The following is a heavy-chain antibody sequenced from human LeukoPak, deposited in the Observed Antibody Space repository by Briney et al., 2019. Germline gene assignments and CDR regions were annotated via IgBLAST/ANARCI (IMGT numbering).Heavy chain of an antibody. J-gene: IGHJ3*02. Sequence: GGSLRLSCAASGFTFSSYAMGWVRQAPGKGLEWVSAISGSGGSTYYAESVKGRFTISRDNSKNTLYLQMNSLRAEDTAVYYCAKALWFGDPWDAFDIWGQGTMVTVSS. D-gene: IGHD3-10*01. V-gene: IGHV3-23*01. CDR3: AKALWFGDPWDAFDI. CDR2: ISGSGGST. CDR1: GFTFSSYA.